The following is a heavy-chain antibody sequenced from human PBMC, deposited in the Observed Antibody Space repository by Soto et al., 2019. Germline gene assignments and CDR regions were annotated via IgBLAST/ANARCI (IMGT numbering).Heavy chain of an antibody. CDR3: ARDLFDY. CDR1: GFTFSNYW. CDR2: INEDGSEK. J-gene: IGHJ4*02. V-gene: IGHV3-7*01. Sequence: EVQLVESGGGLVQPGGSLRLSCAASGFTFSNYWMNWVRQAPGKGLEWVANINEDGSEKYYVDSAKGQFTISRDNAKNSLYLQMSSLRAEDTAVYYCARDLFDYWGQGTLVTLSS.